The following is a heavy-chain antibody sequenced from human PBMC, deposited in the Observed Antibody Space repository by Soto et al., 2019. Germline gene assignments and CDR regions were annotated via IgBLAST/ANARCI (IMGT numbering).Heavy chain of an antibody. D-gene: IGHD6-13*01. J-gene: IGHJ3*02. V-gene: IGHV3-43*01. CDR2: ISWDGGST. CDR1: GFTFDDYT. CDR3: AKDIGPSGSSWYGGFDI. Sequence: GGSLRLSCAASGFTFDDYTMHWVRQAPGKGLEWVSLISWDGGSTYYADSVKGRFTISRDNSKNSLYLQMNSLRTEDAAVYYWAKDIGPSGSSWYGGFDIWGQGTMVTVSS.